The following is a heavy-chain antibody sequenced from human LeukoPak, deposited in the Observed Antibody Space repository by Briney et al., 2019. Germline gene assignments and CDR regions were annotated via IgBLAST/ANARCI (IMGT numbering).Heavy chain of an antibody. CDR3: ARRRYYYGQSGTFNP. D-gene: IGHD3-10*01. J-gene: IGHJ5*02. CDR1: GYSFTSYW. CDR2: IHPGDSDT. Sequence: GESLKISCAGSGYSFTSYWIGWVRQMPGKGLEWMGIIHPGDSDTRYSPSFQGQVTISAAKSISTAYLQWSSLRASDTAMYYCARRRYYYGQSGTFNPWGQGTLVTVSS. V-gene: IGHV5-51*01.